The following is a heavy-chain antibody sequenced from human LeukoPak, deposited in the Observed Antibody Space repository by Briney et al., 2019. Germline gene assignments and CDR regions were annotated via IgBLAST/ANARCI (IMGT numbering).Heavy chain of an antibody. D-gene: IGHD3-10*01. J-gene: IGHJ4*02. CDR2: INPSGGST. CDR3: AGETYYYGSGSYSPWNY. Sequence: ASVKVSCKASGYTFTSYYMHWVRQAPGQGLEWMGIINPSGGSTSYAQKLQGRVTMTTDTSTSTAYMELRSLRSDDTAVYYCAGETYYYGSGSYSPWNYWGQGTLVTVSS. V-gene: IGHV1-46*01. CDR1: GYTFTSYY.